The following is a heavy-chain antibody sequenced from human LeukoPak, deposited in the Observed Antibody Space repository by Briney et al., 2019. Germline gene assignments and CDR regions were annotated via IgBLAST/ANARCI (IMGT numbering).Heavy chain of an antibody. Sequence: PGGSLRLSCAASGFIFSSYSMNWVRQAPGKGLEWVSSISSSSSYIYYADSVKGRFTISRDNAKNSLYLQMNGLRDEDTAVYYCARDPYSGSYGDYYYYYMDVWGKGTTVTISS. CDR1: GFIFSSYS. D-gene: IGHD1-26*01. V-gene: IGHV3-21*01. CDR3: ARDPYSGSYGDYYYYYMDV. CDR2: ISSSSSYI. J-gene: IGHJ6*03.